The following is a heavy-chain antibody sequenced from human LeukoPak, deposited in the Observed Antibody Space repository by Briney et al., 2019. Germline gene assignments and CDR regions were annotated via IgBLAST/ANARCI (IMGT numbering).Heavy chain of an antibody. V-gene: IGHV4-38-2*01. Sequence: PSETLSLTCAVSGYSLSSGYYWGWIRQPPGKGLEWIGSIYHSGSTYYNPSLKSRVTISVDTSKNQFSLKLSSVSAADTAVYYCATRAVAGEYYFDYWGQGTLVTVSS. CDR1: GYSLSSGYY. D-gene: IGHD6-19*01. CDR2: IYHSGST. CDR3: ATRAVAGEYYFDY. J-gene: IGHJ4*02.